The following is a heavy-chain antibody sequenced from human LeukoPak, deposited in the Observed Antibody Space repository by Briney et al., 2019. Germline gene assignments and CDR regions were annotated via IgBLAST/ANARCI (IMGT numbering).Heavy chain of an antibody. CDR3: ARAPGGPSGPTFLGLDY. J-gene: IGHJ4*02. CDR2: IIPIFGTA. CDR1: GGTFSSYA. V-gene: IGHV1-69*05. D-gene: IGHD5-12*01. Sequence: ASVKVSCKASGGTFSSYAISWVRQAPGQGLEWMGGIIPIFGTANYAQKFQGRVTITTDESTSTAYMELSSLRSEDTAVYYCARAPGGPSGPTFLGLDYWGQGSLVTVSS.